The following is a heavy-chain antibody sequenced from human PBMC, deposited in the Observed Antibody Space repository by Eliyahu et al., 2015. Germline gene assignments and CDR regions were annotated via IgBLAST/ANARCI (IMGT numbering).Heavy chain of an antibody. Sequence: EVQLVESGGGLVKPGGSLRLSCAASGFTFXSYSMNWVRQAPGKGLEWVSSISSSSSYIYYADSVKGRFTISRDNAKNSLYLQMNSLRAEDTAVYYCARGPGTGTTKKDAFDIWGQGTMVTVSS. CDR3: ARGPGTGTTKKDAFDI. J-gene: IGHJ3*02. V-gene: IGHV3-21*01. CDR1: GFTFXSYS. D-gene: IGHD1-7*01. CDR2: ISSSSSYI.